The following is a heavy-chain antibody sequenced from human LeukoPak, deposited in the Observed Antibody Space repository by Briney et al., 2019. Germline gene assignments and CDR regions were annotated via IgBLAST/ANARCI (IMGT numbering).Heavy chain of an antibody. V-gene: IGHV4-59*01. CDR3: AREGRSGWPDY. J-gene: IGHJ4*02. Sequence: SETLSLTCTVSGGSISGYFWSWIRQPPGKGPEWIGYIYSTGTTNYSPSLSSRVTISVDTSKNQFSLKLSSVTAADTAVYYCAREGRSGWPDYWGQGTLVTVSS. CDR2: IYSTGTT. D-gene: IGHD6-19*01. CDR1: GGSISGYF.